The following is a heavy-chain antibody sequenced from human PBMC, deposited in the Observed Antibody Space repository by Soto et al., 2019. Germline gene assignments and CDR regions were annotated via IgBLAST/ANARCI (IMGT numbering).Heavy chain of an antibody. J-gene: IGHJ4*02. Sequence: SETLSLTCTVSGDSISASSLSWVRQPPGKGLEWIGNIHYNGNTKYNPSLKSRVTMSVDTSKNQFSLKLISVTAADTAKYFCAREGNLGRWLQPLDFWGQGTLVTVS. D-gene: IGHD5-12*01. CDR3: AREGNLGRWLQPLDF. CDR2: IHYNGNT. CDR1: GDSISASS. V-gene: IGHV4-59*01.